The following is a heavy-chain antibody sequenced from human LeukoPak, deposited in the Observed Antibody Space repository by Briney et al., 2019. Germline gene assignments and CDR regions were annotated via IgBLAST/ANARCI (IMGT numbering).Heavy chain of an antibody. CDR1: GFTFSSYE. V-gene: IGHV3-48*03. D-gene: IGHD5-24*01. Sequence: GGSLRLSCAASGFTFSSYEMNWVRQAPGKGLEWVSYISSSGSTIYYADSVKGRFTMSRDNAKNSLYLQMNSLGAEDTAVYYCAREGEMATKDHGFDYWGQGTLVTVSS. CDR3: AREGEMATKDHGFDY. CDR2: ISSSGSTI. J-gene: IGHJ4*02.